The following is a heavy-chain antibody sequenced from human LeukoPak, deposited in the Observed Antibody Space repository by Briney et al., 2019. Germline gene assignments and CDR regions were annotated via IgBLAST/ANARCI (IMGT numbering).Heavy chain of an antibody. CDR3: ARDNRVVVPTRIDFDY. J-gene: IGHJ4*02. CDR2: INHSGST. Sequence: KLWETLSLTCAVYGGPFSGYSWTWIRHPPGKGLEWIGEINHSGSTNYNTSLKSRVTISVDTSKNQFSLELSSVTAADTAVYSCARDNRVVVPTRIDFDYWGQGTLVTVSS. D-gene: IGHD2-2*01. V-gene: IGHV4-34*01. CDR1: GGPFSGYS.